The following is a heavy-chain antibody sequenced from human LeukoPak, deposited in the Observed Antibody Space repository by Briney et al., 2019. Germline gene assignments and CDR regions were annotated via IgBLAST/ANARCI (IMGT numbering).Heavy chain of an antibody. D-gene: IGHD6-19*01. J-gene: IGHJ5*02. CDR2: ISYDGSNK. CDR3: AKDWAGCSSGLNWFDP. V-gene: IGHV3-30*18. Sequence: GGSLRLSCAASGFTFSSYGMHWVRQAPGKGLEWVAVISYDGSNKYYADSVKGRFTISRDNSKNTLYLQMNSLRAEDTAVYYCAKDWAGCSSGLNWFDPWGQGTLVTVSS. CDR1: GFTFSSYG.